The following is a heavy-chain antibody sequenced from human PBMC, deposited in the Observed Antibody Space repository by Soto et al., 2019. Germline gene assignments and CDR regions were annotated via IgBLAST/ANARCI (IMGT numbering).Heavy chain of an antibody. Sequence: PGGSLRLSCAASGFDFSIYAMHWVRQAPGKGLEWVAVISADGSDKYYADSVKGRFTISRDNSKNTLYVQMNSLRAEDTAVYYCAKGISGYNAPLDHWGQGTRVTVSS. CDR3: AKGISGYNAPLDH. V-gene: IGHV3-30-3*01. CDR2: ISADGSDK. D-gene: IGHD1-20*01. J-gene: IGHJ4*02. CDR1: GFDFSIYA.